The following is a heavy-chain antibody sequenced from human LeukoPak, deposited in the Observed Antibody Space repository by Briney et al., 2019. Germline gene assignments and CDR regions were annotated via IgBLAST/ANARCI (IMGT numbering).Heavy chain of an antibody. CDR1: GFTFKNAW. J-gene: IGHJ4*02. CDR3: TTITDY. Sequence: GGSLRLSCAASGFTFKNAWMSWVRQAPGKGLEWVGRIRSKSDGGTADYAEPVKGRFTISREDSKNTLYLRINSLKTEDTGMYYCTTITDYWGQGTLVTVSS. V-gene: IGHV3-15*01. CDR2: IRSKSDGGTA.